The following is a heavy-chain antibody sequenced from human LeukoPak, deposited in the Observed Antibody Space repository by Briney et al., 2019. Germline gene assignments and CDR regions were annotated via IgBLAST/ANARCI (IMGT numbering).Heavy chain of an antibody. Sequence: GESLKISCKGSGYSFTSYWIGWVRQMPGKGLEWMGIIYPGDSDTRYSPSFQGQVTISADKSISTAYLQWSSLKASDTAMYYCARQGGEDIVVVPAAMGRNDAFDIWGQGTMVTVSS. CDR2: IYPGDSDT. V-gene: IGHV5-51*01. CDR3: ARQGGEDIVVVPAAMGRNDAFDI. J-gene: IGHJ3*02. CDR1: GYSFTSYW. D-gene: IGHD2-2*01.